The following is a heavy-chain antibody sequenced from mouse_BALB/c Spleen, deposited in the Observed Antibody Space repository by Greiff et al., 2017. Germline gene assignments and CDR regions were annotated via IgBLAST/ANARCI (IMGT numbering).Heavy chain of an antibody. J-gene: IGHJ4*01. V-gene: IGHV5-17*02. D-gene: IGHD1-1*01. Sequence: EVKLEESGGGLVQPGGSRKLSCAASGFTFSSFGMHWVRQAPEKGLEWVAYISSGSSTIYYADTVKGRFTISRDNPKNTLFLQMTSLRSEDTAMYYCARRGGSSYGAMDYWGQGTSVTVSS. CDR3: ARRGGSSYGAMDY. CDR1: GFTFSSFG. CDR2: ISSGSSTI.